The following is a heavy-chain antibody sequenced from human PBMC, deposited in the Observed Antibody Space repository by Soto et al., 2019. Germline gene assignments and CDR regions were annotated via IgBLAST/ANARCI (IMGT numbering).Heavy chain of an antibody. V-gene: IGHV1-69*06. Sequence: SVKVSCTASRGTFSSYAISWVRQAPGQGLEWMGGIIPIFGTANYAQKFQGRVTITADKSTSTAYMELSSLRSEDTAVYYCARGGLVPAVPMVFDYWGQGTLVTGSS. CDR2: IIPIFGTA. D-gene: IGHD2-2*01. CDR1: RGTFSSYA. J-gene: IGHJ4*02. CDR3: ARGGLVPAVPMVFDY.